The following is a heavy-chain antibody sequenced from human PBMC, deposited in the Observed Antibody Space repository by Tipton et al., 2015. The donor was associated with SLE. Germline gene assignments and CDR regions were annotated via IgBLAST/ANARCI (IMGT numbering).Heavy chain of an antibody. Sequence: TLSLTCAVYGGSFSAYYWSWIRQPPGKGLEWIGEINHSGSTNYNPSLKSRVTISVDTSKNQFSLKLSSVTAADTAVYYCARESNYDFWSGMNYYFYFMDVWGKGTTVTVSS. CDR2: INHSGST. CDR3: ARESNYDFWSGMNYYFYFMDV. D-gene: IGHD3-3*01. J-gene: IGHJ6*03. V-gene: IGHV4-34*01. CDR1: GGSFSAYY.